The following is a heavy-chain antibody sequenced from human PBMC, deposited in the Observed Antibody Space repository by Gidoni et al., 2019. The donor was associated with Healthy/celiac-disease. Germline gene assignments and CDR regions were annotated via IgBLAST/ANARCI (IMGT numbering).Heavy chain of an antibody. D-gene: IGHD6-19*01. CDR2: IRSKANSYAT. Sequence: EVQLVESGGGLVQPGGSLTLTCAASGFPVGGSAMHWVRQASGKGLEWVGRIRSKANSYATAYAASVKGRFTISRDDSKNTAYLQMNSLKTEDTAVYYCTRRRYSSGYVWFDPWGQGTLVTVSS. V-gene: IGHV3-73*02. CDR3: TRRRYSSGYVWFDP. CDR1: GFPVGGSA. J-gene: IGHJ5*02.